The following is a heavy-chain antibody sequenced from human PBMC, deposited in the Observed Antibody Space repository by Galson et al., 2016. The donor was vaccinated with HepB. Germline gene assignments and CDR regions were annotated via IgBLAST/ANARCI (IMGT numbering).Heavy chain of an antibody. V-gene: IGHV3-7*01. CDR1: GITFSNYW. CDR3: EREAWSSSPI. CDR2: IKPDESEK. J-gene: IGHJ3*02. D-gene: IGHD1-26*01. Sequence: SLRLSCAASGITFSNYWMSWIRQAPGKGLEWVAKIKPDESEKYYVDSVKGRFTISRDNAKNLVYLQMNRLRAEDTAVYYCEREAWSSSPIWGQGTMVTVSS.